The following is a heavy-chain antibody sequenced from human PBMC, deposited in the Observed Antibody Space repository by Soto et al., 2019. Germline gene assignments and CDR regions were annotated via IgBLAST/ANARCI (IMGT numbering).Heavy chain of an antibody. CDR2: ISYDGSNK. Sequence: QVQLVESGGGVVQPGRSLSLSCAASGFTFNNYAMHWVRQAPGKWLEWVSLISYDGSNKYYADSVKGRFTISRDNYKNTRYMQMNSLRAEDTAVYYGAREDYWGQGALVTVS. J-gene: IGHJ4*02. CDR3: AREDY. V-gene: IGHV3-30-3*01. CDR1: GFTFNNYA.